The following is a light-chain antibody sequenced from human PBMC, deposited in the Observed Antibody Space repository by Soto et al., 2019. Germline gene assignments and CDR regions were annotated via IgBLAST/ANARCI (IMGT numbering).Light chain of an antibody. CDR2: AAS. Sequence: ETVLTQSPATLSLSPGERATLSCRASQSVGDYLDWYQHKPGQAPRLLIYAASIRATGIPARFSGSGSGTDFTLTITSLEPEDSAVYFCQQRRNWPPLTFGGGTKVEIK. CDR3: QQRRNWPPLT. CDR1: QSVGDY. J-gene: IGKJ4*01. V-gene: IGKV3-11*01.